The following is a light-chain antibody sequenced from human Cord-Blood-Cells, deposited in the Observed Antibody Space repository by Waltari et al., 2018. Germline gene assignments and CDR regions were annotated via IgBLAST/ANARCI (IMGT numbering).Light chain of an antibody. CDR1: ALPTQY. CDR3: QSADSSGTYYV. J-gene: IGLJ1*01. V-gene: IGLV3-25*03. CDR2: KDS. Sequence: SYELTQPPSVSVSPGQTARNTCSGDALPTQYAYWYQQKPGQAPVLVIYKDSERPSGIPERFSGSSSGTTVTLTISGVQAEDEADYYCQSADSSGTYYVFGTGTKVTVL.